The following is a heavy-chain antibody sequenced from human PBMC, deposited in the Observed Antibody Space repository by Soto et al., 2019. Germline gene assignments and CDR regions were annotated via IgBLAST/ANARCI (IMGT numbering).Heavy chain of an antibody. CDR1: GYTFTSYG. J-gene: IGHJ3*02. V-gene: IGHV1-18*01. CDR3: ASVLPIAVAAQLDAFDI. CDR2: ISAYNGNT. D-gene: IGHD6-19*01. Sequence: ASVKVSCKASGYTFTSYGISWVRQAPGQGLEWMGWISAYNGNTNYAQKLQGRVTMTTDTSTSTAYMELRSLRSDDTAVYYCASVLPIAVAAQLDAFDIWGQGTMVIVSS.